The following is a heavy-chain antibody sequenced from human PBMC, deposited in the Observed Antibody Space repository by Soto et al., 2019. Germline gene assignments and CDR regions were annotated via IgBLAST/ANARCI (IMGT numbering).Heavy chain of an antibody. CDR3: ARGPYSSGSAFDY. D-gene: IGHD6-19*01. Sequence: ASETLSLTCAVSGGSISSSNWWSWVRQPPGKGLEWIGEIYHSGSTNYNPSLKSRVTISVDKSKNQFSLRLSSVTAADTAVYYCARGPYSSGSAFDYWGQGTLVTVSS. V-gene: IGHV4-4*02. J-gene: IGHJ4*02. CDR2: IYHSGST. CDR1: GGSISSSNW.